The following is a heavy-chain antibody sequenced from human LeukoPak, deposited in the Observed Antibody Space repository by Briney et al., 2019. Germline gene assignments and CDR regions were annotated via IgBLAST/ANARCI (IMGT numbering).Heavy chain of an antibody. CDR1: GFTFSSYA. CDR3: ARGPAHCGGDCYSSVDY. J-gene: IGHJ4*02. D-gene: IGHD2-21*02. Sequence: GGSLRLSCAASGFTFSSYAMHWVRQAPGKGLEWVAVISYDGSNKYYADSVKGRFTISRDNSKNTLYLQMNSLRAEDTAVYYCARGPAHCGGDCYSSVDYWGQGTLVTVSS. CDR2: ISYDGSNK. V-gene: IGHV3-30*04.